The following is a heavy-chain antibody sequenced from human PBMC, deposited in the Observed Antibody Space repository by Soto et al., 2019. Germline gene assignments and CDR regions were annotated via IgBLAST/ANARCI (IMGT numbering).Heavy chain of an antibody. CDR3: ARWVTVTLGVSWFDP. CDR2: INHSGST. CDR1: GGSFSGYY. V-gene: IGHV4-34*01. J-gene: IGHJ5*02. Sequence: QVQLQQWGAGLLKPSETLSLTCAVYGGSFSGYYWSWIRQPPGKGLEWIGEINHSGSTNYNPSLKSRVTISVDTSKNQFSLKLSSVTAADTAVYYGARWVTVTLGVSWFDPWGQGTLVTVSS. D-gene: IGHD4-17*01.